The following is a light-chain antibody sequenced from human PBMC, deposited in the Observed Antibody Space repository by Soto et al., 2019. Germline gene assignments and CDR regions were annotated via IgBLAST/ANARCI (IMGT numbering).Light chain of an antibody. CDR1: SGHSSYI. CDR2: LEGSGSY. Sequence: QPVLTQSSSASASLGSSVKLTCTLSSGHSSYIIAWHQQQPGKAPRYLMKLEGSGSYNKGSGVPDRFSGSSSGADRYLTISNLQSEDEADYYCETSAFGGGTKLTVL. CDR3: ETSA. J-gene: IGLJ2*01. V-gene: IGLV4-60*03.